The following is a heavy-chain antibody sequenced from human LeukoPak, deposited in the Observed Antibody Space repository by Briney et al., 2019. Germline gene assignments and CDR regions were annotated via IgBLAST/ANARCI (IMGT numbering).Heavy chain of an antibody. Sequence: PSETLSLTCTVSGGSISSYYWSWIRQPAGKGLEWIGRIYTSGSTNYNPSLKSRVTISVDKSKNQFSLKLSSVTAADTAVYYCASLKYSSSWDYYYHYYMDVWGKGTTVTVSS. CDR2: IYTSGST. D-gene: IGHD6-13*01. J-gene: IGHJ6*03. CDR1: GGSISSYY. V-gene: IGHV4-4*07. CDR3: ASLKYSSSWDYYYHYYMDV.